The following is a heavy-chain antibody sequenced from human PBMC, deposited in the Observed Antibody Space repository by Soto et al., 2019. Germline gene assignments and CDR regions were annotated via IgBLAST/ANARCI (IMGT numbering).Heavy chain of an antibody. V-gene: IGHV3-23*01. D-gene: IGHD4-17*01. J-gene: IGHJ1*01. CDR1: GFTINNYG. CDR2: TTGSGANK. CDR3: AKDGDFGEDGPAEYFEH. Sequence: EVNLLESGGGLVQPGESRRISCVGSGFTINNYGMTWVRQAPGKGLEWVSGTTGSGANKHYADSVRGRFTISRDNSKKTLYLEMKSLRVEDTAVYYCAKDGDFGEDGPAEYFEHWGQGTLVTVSS.